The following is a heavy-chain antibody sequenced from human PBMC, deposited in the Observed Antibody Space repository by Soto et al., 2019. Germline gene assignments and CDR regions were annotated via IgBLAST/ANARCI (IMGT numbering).Heavy chain of an antibody. Sequence: QVQLVQSGAEVKKPGASVKVSCKASGYTFTNYYMHWVRQAPGQGLEWMGIINPSGGSTSYAQNFQGRVSRTRDTSRSTVYMELNSLRSEDTAVYYCAKVNVVAAKGYFDLWGQGTLVTVSS. D-gene: IGHD5-12*01. CDR1: GYTFTNYY. V-gene: IGHV1-46*01. CDR2: INPSGGST. J-gene: IGHJ4*03. CDR3: AKVNVVAAKGYFDL.